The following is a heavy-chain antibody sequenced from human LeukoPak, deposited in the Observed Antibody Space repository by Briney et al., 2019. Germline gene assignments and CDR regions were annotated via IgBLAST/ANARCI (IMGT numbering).Heavy chain of an antibody. CDR1: GFTFSSYS. CDR2: ISSSSSYI. D-gene: IGHD3-22*01. J-gene: IGHJ5*02. Sequence: PGGSLRLSCAASGFTFSSYSMNWVRQALGKGLEWVSSISSSSSYIYYADSVKGRFTISRDNAKNSLYLQMNSLRAEDTAVYYCARGASRLSMIVAVNNWFDPWGQGTLVTVSS. V-gene: IGHV3-21*01. CDR3: ARGASRLSMIVAVNNWFDP.